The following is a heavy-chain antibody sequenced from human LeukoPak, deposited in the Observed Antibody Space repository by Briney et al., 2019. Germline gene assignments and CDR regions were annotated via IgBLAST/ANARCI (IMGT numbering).Heavy chain of an antibody. Sequence: GGSLRLSCAASGFSFTTHSMNWVRQAPGKGLEWVSFISVTSSFISYADSVKGRFTISRDNSKNTLYLQMNSLRAEDTAVYYCARAAQPGFDPWGQGTLVTVSS. CDR1: GFSFTTHS. V-gene: IGHV3-48*01. CDR3: ARAAQPGFDP. D-gene: IGHD1-14*01. CDR2: ISVTSSFI. J-gene: IGHJ5*02.